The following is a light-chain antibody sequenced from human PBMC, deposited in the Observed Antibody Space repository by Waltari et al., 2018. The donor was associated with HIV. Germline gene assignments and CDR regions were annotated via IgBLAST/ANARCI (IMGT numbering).Light chain of an antibody. V-gene: IGLV2-14*01. CDR3: SSYTSSSSVV. J-gene: IGLJ2*01. Sequence: QSALTQPASVSGSPGQSITISCTGTSSDVGGYNYVSWYQQHPGKAPKLSIYEVSNRPSGVSNRFSGSKSCNTASLTISGLQAEDEADYYCSSYTSSSSVVFGGGTKLTVL. CDR2: EVS. CDR1: SSDVGGYNY.